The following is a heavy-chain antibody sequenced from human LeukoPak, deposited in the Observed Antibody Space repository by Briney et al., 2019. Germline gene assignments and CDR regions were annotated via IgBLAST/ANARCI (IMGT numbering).Heavy chain of an antibody. CDR1: YYSISSGYY. D-gene: IGHD6-13*01. Sequence: SETLSLTCAVSYYSISSGYYWGWIRQPPGKGLEWIGSINHSGSTYYNPSLKSRATISVDTSKNQFSLKVRSVTAADTAVYYCARNLGYSSLDSWGPGTLVTVSS. CDR2: INHSGST. CDR3: ARNLGYSSLDS. V-gene: IGHV4-38-2*01. J-gene: IGHJ4*02.